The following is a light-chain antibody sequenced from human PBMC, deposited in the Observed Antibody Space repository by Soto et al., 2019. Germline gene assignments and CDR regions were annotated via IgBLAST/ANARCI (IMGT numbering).Light chain of an antibody. CDR1: SSNIGAGYD. V-gene: IGLV1-40*01. Sequence: QSVLTQPPSMSGALGQRVTISCTGSSSNIGAGYDVHWYQQLPGTAPKLLIYGNTNRPSGVPDRFSGSKSGTSASLAITGRQAEDEADYYCQSYDSSLSGSVFGGGTKLTVL. CDR3: QSYDSSLSGSV. CDR2: GNT. J-gene: IGLJ3*02.